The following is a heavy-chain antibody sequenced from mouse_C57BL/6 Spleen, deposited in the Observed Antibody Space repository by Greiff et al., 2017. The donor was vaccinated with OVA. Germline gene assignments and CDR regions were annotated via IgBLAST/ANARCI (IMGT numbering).Heavy chain of an antibody. J-gene: IGHJ1*03. D-gene: IGHD2-3*01. V-gene: IGHV2-2*01. Sequence: VQLQQSGPGLVQPSQSLSITCTVSGFSLTSYGVHWVRQSPGKGLEWLGVIWSGGSTDYNAAFISRLSISKDNSKSQVFFKMNSLQADDTAIYYCARFYDGYYYWYFDVWGTGTTVTVSS. CDR2: IWSGGST. CDR3: ARFYDGYYYWYFDV. CDR1: GFSLTSYG.